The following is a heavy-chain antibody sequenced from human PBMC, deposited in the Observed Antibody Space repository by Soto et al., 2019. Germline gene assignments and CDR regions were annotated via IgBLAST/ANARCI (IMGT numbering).Heavy chain of an antibody. J-gene: IGHJ2*01. CDR3: ARDGTYGSGRGPDWYFDL. V-gene: IGHV3-13*04. Sequence: GGSLRLSCAASGFTFSSYDMHWVRQAAGKGLEWVSAIGTLGDTFYPGSVKGRFTISRENAKNSLYLQMNSLRAGDTAVYYCARDGTYGSGRGPDWYFDLWGRGPRVTVAS. CDR1: GFTFSSYD. D-gene: IGHD3-10*01. CDR2: IGTLGDT.